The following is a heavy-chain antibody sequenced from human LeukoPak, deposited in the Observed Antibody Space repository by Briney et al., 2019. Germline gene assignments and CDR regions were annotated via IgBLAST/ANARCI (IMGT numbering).Heavy chain of an antibody. D-gene: IGHD3-3*01. CDR3: APTGGFWSAPFDY. CDR1: GFTFSSYE. V-gene: IGHV3-48*03. Sequence: GGSLRLSCAASGFTFSSYEMNWVRQAPGKGLEWVSYISSSGSTIYYADSVKGRFTISRDNSKNTLYLQMNSLRAEDTAVYYCAPTGGFWSAPFDYWGQGTLVTVSS. J-gene: IGHJ4*02. CDR2: ISSSGSTI.